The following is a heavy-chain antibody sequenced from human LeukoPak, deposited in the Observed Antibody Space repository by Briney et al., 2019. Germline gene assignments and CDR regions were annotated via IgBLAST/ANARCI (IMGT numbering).Heavy chain of an antibody. J-gene: IGHJ4*02. CDR1: GGSFSGYY. Sequence: ASETLSLTCAVYGGSFSGYYWSWIRQPPGKGLEWIGEINHSGSTNYNPSLKSRVTISVDTSKNQFSLKLSSVTAADTAVYYCARGGRYYDSSGYLKSGLDYWGQGTLVTVSS. D-gene: IGHD3-22*01. V-gene: IGHV4-34*01. CDR3: ARGGRYYDSSGYLKSGLDY. CDR2: INHSGST.